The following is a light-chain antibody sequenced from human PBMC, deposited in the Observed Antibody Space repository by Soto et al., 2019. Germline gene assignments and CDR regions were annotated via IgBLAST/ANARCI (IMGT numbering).Light chain of an antibody. Sequence: DIQMTQSPSSVAASVGDRLTITCRASRAISNSLAWYQQKPGTAPKLLIYGASTLQSGVPSRFSGSRSGTDYTLTIASLQPEDFATYYCQQLNGSPWTFGQGTKVDIK. J-gene: IGKJ1*01. CDR2: GAS. V-gene: IGKV1-12*01. CDR3: QQLNGSPWT. CDR1: RAISNS.